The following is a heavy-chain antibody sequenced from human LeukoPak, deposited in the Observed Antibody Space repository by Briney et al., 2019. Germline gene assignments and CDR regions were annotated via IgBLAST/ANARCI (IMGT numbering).Heavy chain of an antibody. Sequence: SETLSLTCTVSGGSISSFYWNWIRQPPGKGLEWVGYAFYSGNTNYNPSLGSRVTISEDTSKNQFSLNLNSLTAADTAVYYCARGLPGRDAFDVWGQGTVVTVSS. CDR1: GGSISSFY. D-gene: IGHD3-16*01. V-gene: IGHV4-59*13. CDR2: AFYSGNT. CDR3: ARGLPGRDAFDV. J-gene: IGHJ3*01.